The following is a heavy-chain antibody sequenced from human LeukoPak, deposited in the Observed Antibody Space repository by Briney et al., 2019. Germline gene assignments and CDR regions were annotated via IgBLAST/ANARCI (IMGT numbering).Heavy chain of an antibody. CDR2: INHSGST. CDR1: GYSISSGYY. V-gene: IGHV4-38-2*02. Sequence: SETLSLTCTVSGYSISSGYYWGWIRQPPGKGLEWIGEINHSGSTNYNPSLKSRVTISVDTSKNQFSLKLSSVTAADTAVYYCARHGGISGLDYWGQGTLVTVSS. D-gene: IGHD6-13*01. CDR3: ARHGGISGLDY. J-gene: IGHJ4*02.